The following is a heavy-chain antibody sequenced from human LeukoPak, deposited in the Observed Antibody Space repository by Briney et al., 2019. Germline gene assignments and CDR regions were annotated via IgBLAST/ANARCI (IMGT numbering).Heavy chain of an antibody. V-gene: IGHV4-38-2*02. Sequence: SETLSLTCTVSGYSISSGYYWGWIRQPPGKGLEWIGEINHSGSTNYNPSLKSRVTISVDTSKNQFSLKLSSVTAADTAVYYCARDYPSPFDPWGQGTLVTVSS. CDR3: ARDYPSPFDP. CDR1: GYSISSGYY. J-gene: IGHJ5*02. D-gene: IGHD3-16*02. CDR2: INHSGST.